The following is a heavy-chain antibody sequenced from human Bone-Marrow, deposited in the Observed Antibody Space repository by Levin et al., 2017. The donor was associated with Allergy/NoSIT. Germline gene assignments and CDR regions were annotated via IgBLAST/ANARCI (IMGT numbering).Heavy chain of an antibody. CDR1: GFSLSTSGVG. CDR3: AHHRALVGMDV. V-gene: IGHV2-5*01. Sequence: SGPTLVKPTQTLTLTCTCSGFSLSTSGVGVGWIRQPPGKALEWLAFIYWNDDKRYSTSLQNRLTVTKDTSENQVVLTMTNMDTVDTGTYYCAHHRALVGMDVWGRGTTVTVSS. D-gene: IGHD1-14*01. CDR2: IYWNDDK. J-gene: IGHJ6*02.